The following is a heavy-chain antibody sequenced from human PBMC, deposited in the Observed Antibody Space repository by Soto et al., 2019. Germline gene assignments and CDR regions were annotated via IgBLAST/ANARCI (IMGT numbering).Heavy chain of an antibody. CDR1: GYTFTSYG. CDR3: ARGEHIVVVVAATPAPCGMDV. D-gene: IGHD2-15*01. Sequence: QVQLVQSGAEVKKPGASVKVSCKDSGYTFTSYGISWVRQAPGQGLEWMGWISAYNGNRNYAQKIQGRVTMTTDTATSTAYMELRSRISDDTAVYYCARGEHIVVVVAATPAPCGMDVWGQGTTVTVSS. V-gene: IGHV1-18*01. CDR2: ISAYNGNR. J-gene: IGHJ6*02.